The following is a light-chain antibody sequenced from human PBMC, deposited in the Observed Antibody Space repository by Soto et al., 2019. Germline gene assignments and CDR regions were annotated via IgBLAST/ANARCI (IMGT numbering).Light chain of an antibody. CDR1: QSVSSY. J-gene: IGKJ1*01. Sequence: EVVMTQAPATVSVSPGERATLSWRASQSVSSYLAWYQQKPGQAPRLLIYGASSRATGIPDRFSGSGSGTDFTLTISRLEPEDFAVYYCQQYGSSPETFGQGTKVDIK. V-gene: IGKV3-20*01. CDR2: GAS. CDR3: QQYGSSPET.